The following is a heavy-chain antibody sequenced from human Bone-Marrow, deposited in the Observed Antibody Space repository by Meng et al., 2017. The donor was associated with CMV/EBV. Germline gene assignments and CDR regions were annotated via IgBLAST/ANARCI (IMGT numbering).Heavy chain of an antibody. V-gene: IGHV3-30-3*01. D-gene: IGHD4-17*01. CDR2: ISYDGSNK. Sequence: LSLTCAASGFTFSSYAMHWVRQAPGKGLEWVAVISYDGSNKYYADSVKGRFTISRDNSKNTLYLQMNSLRAADTAVYYCARGGDDYGDSNEDYGMDVWGQGTTVTVSS. CDR3: ARGGDDYGDSNEDYGMDV. J-gene: IGHJ6*02. CDR1: GFTFSSYA.